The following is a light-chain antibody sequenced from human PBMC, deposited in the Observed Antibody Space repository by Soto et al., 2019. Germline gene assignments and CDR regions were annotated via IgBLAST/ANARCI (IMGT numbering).Light chain of an antibody. CDR2: GAS. CDR1: QSVNNNF. V-gene: IGKV3-20*01. Sequence: EIELTQSPDTLSLSAGERATVSCMASQSVNNNFLAWYQLRPGQAPRLLISGASSRATGIPDRISGSGSGTDFTLTITRVEPEDSAMYYCQHYVGSPTFGQGTKVDI. J-gene: IGKJ1*01. CDR3: QHYVGSPT.